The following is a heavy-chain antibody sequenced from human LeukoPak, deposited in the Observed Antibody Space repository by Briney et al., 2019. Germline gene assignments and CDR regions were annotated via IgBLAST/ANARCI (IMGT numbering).Heavy chain of an antibody. CDR2: IYYSGST. V-gene: IGHV4-59*12. CDR3: ARSTRFDSSSWYGGFDP. D-gene: IGHD6-13*01. Sequence: SETLSLTCTVSGGSISSYYWSWIRQPPGKGLEWIGYIYYSGSTNYNPSLKSRVTISVDTSKNQFSLKLSSVTAADTAVYYCARSTRFDSSSWYGGFDPWGQGTLVTVSS. CDR1: GGSISSYY. J-gene: IGHJ5*02.